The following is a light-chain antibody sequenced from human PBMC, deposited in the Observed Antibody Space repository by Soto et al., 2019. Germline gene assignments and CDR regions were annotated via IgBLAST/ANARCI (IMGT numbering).Light chain of an antibody. CDR3: ASFTTTSTRV. Sequence: QSVLTQPASVSGPPGQSITVSCTGTSSDIGFYNYVSWYQQHPGKAPKLIIYEVSNRPSEVSNRFSGSKSGNTASLTVSGLQAEDEADYYCASFTTTSTRVFGTGTKVTVL. CDR1: SSDIGFYNY. V-gene: IGLV2-14*01. CDR2: EVS. J-gene: IGLJ1*01.